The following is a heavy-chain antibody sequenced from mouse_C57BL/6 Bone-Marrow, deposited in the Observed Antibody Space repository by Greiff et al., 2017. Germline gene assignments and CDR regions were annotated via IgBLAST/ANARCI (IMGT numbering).Heavy chain of an antibody. D-gene: IGHD1-1*01. Sequence: VQLQQSGPGLVKPSQSLSLTCSVTGYSITSGYYWNWIRQFPGNKLEWMGYISYDGSNNYNPSLKNRISITRDTSKNQFFLKLNSVTTEDTATYYCARYYYGSSWYFDVWGTGTTVTVSS. CDR2: ISYDGSN. CDR3: ARYYYGSSWYFDV. V-gene: IGHV3-6*01. CDR1: GYSITSGYY. J-gene: IGHJ1*03.